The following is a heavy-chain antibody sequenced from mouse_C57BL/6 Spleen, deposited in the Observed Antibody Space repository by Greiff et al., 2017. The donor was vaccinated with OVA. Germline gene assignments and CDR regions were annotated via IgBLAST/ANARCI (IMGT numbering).Heavy chain of an antibody. CDR1: EYEFPAYD. D-gene: IGHD2-10*02. CDR3: ARGVRLQGMEY. J-gene: IGHJ3*01. V-gene: IGHV5-2*03. Sequence: EVRLVESGGGLVQPGESLKLSCESNEYEFPAYDRSWVRKTPEKRLERAEARNSDGGRNEYPDSMERRFTIARDNTKKTTYLKMSSLRSEDTAMSYSARGVRLQGMEYWGQGTMVTVSA. CDR2: RNSDGGRN.